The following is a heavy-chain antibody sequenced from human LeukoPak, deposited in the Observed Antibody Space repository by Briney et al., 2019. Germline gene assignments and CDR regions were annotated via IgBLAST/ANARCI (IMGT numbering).Heavy chain of an antibody. D-gene: IGHD3-3*01. Sequence: SETLSLTCAVSGYSISSGYYRGWIRQPPGKGLEWIGSIYHSGSTYYNPSLKSRVTISVDTSKNQFSLKLSSVTAADTAVYYCARIFVWSGYYTGPAHFDYWGQGTLVTVSS. CDR2: IYHSGST. CDR1: GYSISSGYY. V-gene: IGHV4-38-2*01. J-gene: IGHJ4*02. CDR3: ARIFVWSGYYTGPAHFDY.